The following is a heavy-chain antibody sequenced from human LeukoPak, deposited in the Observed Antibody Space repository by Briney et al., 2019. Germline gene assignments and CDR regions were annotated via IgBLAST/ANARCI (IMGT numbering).Heavy chain of an antibody. V-gene: IGHV4-39*02. CDR1: GDSISRSTYY. CDR2: VYYGRSP. J-gene: IGHJ3*02. D-gene: IGHD3-10*02. CDR3: ARDMLVDI. Sequence: PSETLSLTCTVSGDSISRSTYYWAWIRQPPGKGLEWIGSVYYGRSPYFNPSLESRATISVDTSKNHFSLKVSSVTAADTAVYYCARDMLVDIWGQGTMVTVSS.